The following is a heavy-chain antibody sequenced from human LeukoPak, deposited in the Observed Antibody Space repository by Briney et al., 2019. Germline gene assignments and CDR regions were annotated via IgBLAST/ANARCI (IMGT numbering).Heavy chain of an antibody. CDR1: GFTFDDYA. D-gene: IGHD3-3*01. J-gene: IGHJ4*02. CDR2: ITTNADST. CDR3: AKVANNFWSGLDY. Sequence: GGSLRPSCAASGFTFDDYAMNWVRQAPGKGLEWVSGITTNADSTYYADSVKGRFSLSRDNSKSTLYLQMNSLRAEDTAIYYCAKVANNFWSGLDYWGQGALVTVSS. V-gene: IGHV3-23*01.